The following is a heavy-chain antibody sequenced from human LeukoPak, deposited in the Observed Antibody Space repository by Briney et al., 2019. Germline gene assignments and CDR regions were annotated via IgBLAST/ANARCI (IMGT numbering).Heavy chain of an antibody. CDR1: GGSISSSSYY. J-gene: IGHJ4*02. D-gene: IGHD3-10*01. CDR3: ASVRFGYIDY. V-gene: IGHV4-39*07. CDR2: IYYSGST. Sequence: SETLSLTCTVSGGSISSSSYYWGWIRQPPGKGLEWIGSIYYSGSTYYNPSLKSRVTISVDTSKNQFSLKLSTVTAADTAVYYCASVRFGYIDYWGQGTLVTASS.